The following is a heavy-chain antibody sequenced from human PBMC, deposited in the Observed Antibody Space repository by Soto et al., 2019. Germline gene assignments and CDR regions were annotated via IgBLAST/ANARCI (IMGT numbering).Heavy chain of an antibody. CDR1: GFTFSSYS. D-gene: IGHD2-2*02. J-gene: IGHJ6*02. V-gene: IGHV3-21*01. CDR3: ARDISIVVPAAIRGRNYYGMDV. Sequence: EVQLVESGGGLVKPGGSLRLSCAASGFTFSSYSMNWVRQAPGKGLEWVSSISSSSSYIYYADSVKGRFTISRDNAKNSLYLQMNSLRAEDTAVYYCARDISIVVPAAIRGRNYYGMDVWGQGTTVTVSS. CDR2: ISSSSSYI.